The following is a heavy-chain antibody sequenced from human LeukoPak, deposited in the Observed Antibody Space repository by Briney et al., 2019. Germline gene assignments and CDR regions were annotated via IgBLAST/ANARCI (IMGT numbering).Heavy chain of an antibody. CDR3: ARGVPARRKGFDY. J-gene: IGHJ4*02. CDR2: ISVSGDNT. CDR1: GFTFANYA. Sequence: PGGSLRLSCAASGFTFANYAMSWVRQAPGKGLEWVSGISVSGDNTYYVDSVKGRFTISRDNAKSSLYLQMNSLRAEDTAVYYCARGVPARRKGFDYWGQGTLVTVSS. V-gene: IGHV3-23*01. D-gene: IGHD1-14*01.